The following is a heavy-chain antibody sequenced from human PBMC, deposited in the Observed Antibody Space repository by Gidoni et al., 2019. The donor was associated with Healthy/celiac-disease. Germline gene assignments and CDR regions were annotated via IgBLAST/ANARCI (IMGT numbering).Heavy chain of an antibody. CDR1: GYTLTELS. J-gene: IGHJ4*02. CDR3: ATVFPGTTPSDQYYFDY. D-gene: IGHD1-7*01. CDR2: FDPEDGET. Sequence: QVQLVQSGAEVKKPGASVKVSCKVSGYTLTELSMHWVRQAPGKGLEWMGGFDPEDGETIYAQKFQGRVTRTEDTSTDTAYMELSSLRSEDTAVYYCATVFPGTTPSDQYYFDYWGQGTLVTVSS. V-gene: IGHV1-24*01.